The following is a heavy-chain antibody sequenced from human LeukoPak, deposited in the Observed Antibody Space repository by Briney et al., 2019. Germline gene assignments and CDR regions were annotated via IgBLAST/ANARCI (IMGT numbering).Heavy chain of an antibody. J-gene: IGHJ4*02. V-gene: IGHV3-23*01. CDR3: VEGELMRSDC. CDR1: GFTFSSYA. D-gene: IGHD1-26*01. Sequence: PGGSLRLSCAVSGFTFSSYAMSWVRQAPGEGLEWVSSLSGSGTNTYYADSVKGRFTISRDNSKNTLYLQMNSLRAEDMAVYYCVEGELMRSDCWGQGTLVTVSS. CDR2: LSGSGTNT.